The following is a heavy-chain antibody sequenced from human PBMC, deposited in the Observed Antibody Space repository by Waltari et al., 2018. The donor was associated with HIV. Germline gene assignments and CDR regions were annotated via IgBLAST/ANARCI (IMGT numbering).Heavy chain of an antibody. CDR3: ARDINGGWGY. V-gene: IGHV3-48*01. CDR1: GFTFSHYP. J-gene: IGHJ4*02. D-gene: IGHD7-27*01. Sequence: EVQLVASGGGLVQPGGSLILSCAASGFTFSHYPMNWFRQDPGKGLEWVSYISRSSSSIFYADSVKGRFTISRDNAKNSLYLQMNSLRVEDTAVYYCARDINGGWGYWGQGTLVTVAS. CDR2: ISRSSSSI.